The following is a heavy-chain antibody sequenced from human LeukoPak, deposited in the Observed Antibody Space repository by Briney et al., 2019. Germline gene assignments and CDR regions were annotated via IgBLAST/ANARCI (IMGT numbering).Heavy chain of an antibody. Sequence: SETLSLTCAVHGGSFSGYHWNWIRQSPGKGLEWIGEINDRGRTNYNPSLKSRVTLSVDTSKNQFSLKLSSVTAADTAVYYCARHFAFSYYYMDVWGKGTTVTVSS. D-gene: IGHD3-3*02. CDR3: ARHFAFSYYYMDV. CDR1: GGSFSGYH. CDR2: INDRGRT. J-gene: IGHJ6*03. V-gene: IGHV4-34*01.